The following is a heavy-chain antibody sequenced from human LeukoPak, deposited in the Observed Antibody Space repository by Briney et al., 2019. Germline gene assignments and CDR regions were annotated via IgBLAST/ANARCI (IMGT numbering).Heavy chain of an antibody. CDR3: AKTAAAGSYGRDWFDP. CDR2: IYSGGSK. J-gene: IGHJ5*02. D-gene: IGHD6-13*01. V-gene: IGHV3-66*01. Sequence: GGSLRLSCAASGFTVSSNYMSWVRQAPGKGLEWVSVIYSGGSKYYADSVKGRFTISRDNSKNTLCLQMNSLRAEDTAVYYCAKTAAAGSYGRDWFDPWGQGTLVTVSS. CDR1: GFTVSSNY.